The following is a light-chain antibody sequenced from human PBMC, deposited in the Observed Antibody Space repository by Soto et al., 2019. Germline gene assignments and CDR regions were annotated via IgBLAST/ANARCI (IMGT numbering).Light chain of an antibody. CDR2: GAS. CDR3: QRYGS. CDR1: QSVSSSH. J-gene: IGKJ1*01. Sequence: IVFTQAPGPLSLSPGERATLSCRASQSVSSSHLAWCQQKPGQSPRLLIYGASRRVTGIPDRFSGSGSGTDFTLTISRLEPEDFAVYYCQRYGSFGQGTKVDIK. V-gene: IGKV3-20*01.